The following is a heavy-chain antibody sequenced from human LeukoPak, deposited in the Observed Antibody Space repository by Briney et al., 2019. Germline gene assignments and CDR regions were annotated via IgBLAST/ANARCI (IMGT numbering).Heavy chain of an antibody. CDR2: IRSKANSYAT. CDR1: GFTFSGSA. D-gene: IGHD3-22*01. CDR3: TGQAYYYDTSGFNFDY. V-gene: IGHV3-73*01. Sequence: GGSLRLSCAASGFTFSGSATHWVRQASGKGLEWVGRIRSKANSYATAYAASVKGRFTISRDDSKNTAYLQMNSLKTEDTAVYYCTGQAYYYDTSGFNFDYWGQGILVAVSS. J-gene: IGHJ4*02.